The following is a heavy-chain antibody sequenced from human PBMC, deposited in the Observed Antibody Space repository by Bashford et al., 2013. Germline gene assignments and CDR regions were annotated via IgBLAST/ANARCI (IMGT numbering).Heavy chain of an antibody. CDR2: IYPGDSET. CDR3: ARQYAPDAFDI. J-gene: IGHJ3*02. V-gene: IGHV5-51*01. Sequence: WVRQMPGRGLEWLGIIYPGDSETRYSPSFQGQIIISADKSVSTAYLQWRSLRASDSAIYYCARQYAPDAFDIWGQGTMVTVSS.